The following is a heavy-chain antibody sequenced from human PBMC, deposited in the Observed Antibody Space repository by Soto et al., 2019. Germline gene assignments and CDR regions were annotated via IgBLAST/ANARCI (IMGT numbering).Heavy chain of an antibody. Sequence: ASVKVSCKASGYTFTGYYMHWVRQAPGQGLEWMGWINPNSGGTNYAQKFQGRVTMTRGTSISTAYMELSRLRSDDTAVYYCARAGITGTTPPYYYGMDVWGQGTTVTVSS. V-gene: IGHV1-2*02. D-gene: IGHD1-7*01. CDR1: GYTFTGYY. CDR3: ARAGITGTTPPYYYGMDV. CDR2: INPNSGGT. J-gene: IGHJ6*02.